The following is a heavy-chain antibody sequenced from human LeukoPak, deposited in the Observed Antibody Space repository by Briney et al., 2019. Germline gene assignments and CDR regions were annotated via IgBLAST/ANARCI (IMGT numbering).Heavy chain of an antibody. CDR2: ISSSGSTI. V-gene: IGHV3-48*03. D-gene: IGHD3-16*02. CDR1: GFTFSSYE. J-gene: IGHJ4*02. Sequence: GGSLRLSCAASGFTFSSYEMNWVRQAPGKGLEWVSYISSSGSTIYYADSVKGRFTISRDNAKNTLYLQMNSLRAEDTAVYYCARLAKYNDYVWGSYRYTGFDYWGQGTLVTVSS. CDR3: ARLAKYNDYVWGSYRYTGFDY.